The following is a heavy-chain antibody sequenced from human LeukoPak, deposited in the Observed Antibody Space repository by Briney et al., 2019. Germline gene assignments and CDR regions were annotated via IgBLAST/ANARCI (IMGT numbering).Heavy chain of an antibody. V-gene: IGHV4-4*02. D-gene: IGHD6-6*01. Sequence: SETLSLTCVVSGDSITTSNWWNWVHQPPGKGLEWIGKIYHRGNTNNNPSLKSRVTMSVDRSKNQFSLNLTSVTAADTAVYYCARAYSSFLYYYGMDVWGQGTTVTVSS. CDR2: IYHRGNT. J-gene: IGHJ6*02. CDR3: ARAYSSFLYYYGMDV. CDR1: GDSITTSNW.